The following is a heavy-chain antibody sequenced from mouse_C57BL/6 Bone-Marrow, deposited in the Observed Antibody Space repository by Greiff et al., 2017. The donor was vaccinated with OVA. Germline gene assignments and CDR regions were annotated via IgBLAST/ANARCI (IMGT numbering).Heavy chain of an antibody. J-gene: IGHJ3*01. CDR3: ARAWFAY. CDR1: GYTFTDYY. CDR2: INPNNGGT. V-gene: IGHV1-26*01. Sequence: EVQLQQSGPELVKPGASVKISCTASGYTFTDYYMNWVKQSHGKSLEWIGDINPNNGGTSYNQKFKGKATLTVDKSSSTAYMELRSLTSEDSAVYYCARAWFAYWGQGTLVTVSA.